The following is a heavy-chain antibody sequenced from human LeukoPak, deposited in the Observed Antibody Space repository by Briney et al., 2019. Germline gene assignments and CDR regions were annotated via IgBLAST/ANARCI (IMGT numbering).Heavy chain of an antibody. V-gene: IGHV1-46*01. D-gene: IGHD2-2*03. Sequence: AAVKVSCKASGYTFTSYYMHWVRQAPGQGLEWMGIINPSGVSTSFAQKFQGRVTMTRDMSTSTVYMELSSLRSEDTAVYYCARELDYYYMDVWGKGTTVTVSS. CDR1: GYTFTSYY. CDR3: ARELDYYYMDV. J-gene: IGHJ6*03. CDR2: INPSGVST.